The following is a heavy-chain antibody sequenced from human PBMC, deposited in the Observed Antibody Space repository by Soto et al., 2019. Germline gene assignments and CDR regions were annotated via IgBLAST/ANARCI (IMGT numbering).Heavy chain of an antibody. J-gene: IGHJ4*02. D-gene: IGHD6-13*01. CDR3: AKVRIRIAAAPLDY. CDR2: ISYGGGTT. Sequence: GGSLRLSCAASEFTFSNYAMSWVRQAPGKGLEWVSAISYGGGTTYYADSVKGRFTISRDNSKNTLYLQMNSLRAEDTAVYYCAKVRIRIAAAPLDYWGQGTLVTVSS. CDR1: EFTFSNYA. V-gene: IGHV3-23*01.